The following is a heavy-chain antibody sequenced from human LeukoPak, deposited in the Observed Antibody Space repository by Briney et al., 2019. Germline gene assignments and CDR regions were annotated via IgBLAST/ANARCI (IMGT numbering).Heavy chain of an antibody. D-gene: IGHD3-22*01. CDR2: ITSSSAYI. CDR1: GFNYSAYN. V-gene: IGHV3-21*01. J-gene: IGHJ3*02. CDR3: ARDVDYDSSGTDAFDI. Sequence: PGGSLRLSCAASGFNYSAYNMNWVRQAPGKGLEWVASITSSSAYIYYGDSVKGRVRISRDNAKNSLYLQMTALIAEDTAVYYCARDVDYDSSGTDAFDIWGQGTMVTVSS.